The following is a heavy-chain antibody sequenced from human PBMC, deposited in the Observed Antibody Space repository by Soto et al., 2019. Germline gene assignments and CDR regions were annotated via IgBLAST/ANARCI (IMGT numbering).Heavy chain of an antibody. V-gene: IGHV3-11*01. CDR1: GFTFRDYY. CDR2: ISGGGGSTI. D-gene: IGHD3-22*01. J-gene: IGHJ4*02. Sequence: SRRLACAASGFTFRDYYMNWIRQAPGEGVEWISYISGGGGSTIYYTDSVKGRFTISRDNAKKSLYLDMNSLRAEDTAVYFCARGRGYYDSSGSDFWGRGTPVTVS. CDR3: ARGRGYYDSSGSDF.